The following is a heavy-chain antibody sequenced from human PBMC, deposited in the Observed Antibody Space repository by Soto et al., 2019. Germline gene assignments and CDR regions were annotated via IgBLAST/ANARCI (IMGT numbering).Heavy chain of an antibody. V-gene: IGHV4-34*01. D-gene: IGHD3-22*01. CDR3: ARGVLMTYYYDSSGYMHDY. J-gene: IGHJ4*02. Sequence: SETLSLTCAVYGGSFSGYYWSWIRQPPGKGLEWIGEINHSGSTNYNPSLKSRVTTSVDTSKNQFSLKLSSVTAADTAVYYCARGVLMTYYYDSSGYMHDYWGQGTLVTVSS. CDR1: GGSFSGYY. CDR2: INHSGST.